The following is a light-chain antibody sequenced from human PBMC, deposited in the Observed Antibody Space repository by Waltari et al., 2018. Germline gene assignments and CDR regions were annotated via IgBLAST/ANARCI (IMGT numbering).Light chain of an antibody. CDR3: QQYYTFPYT. J-gene: IGKJ2*01. Sequence: VISMTQSPSFLSASRGDRVTTSCRVRQGISTSLAWYQQKPGKAPDLLIHAASTLQTGVSSRFRGSGSGTDFTLTISGLQSEDVATYYCQQYYTFPYTFGQGTKLEIK. CDR1: QGISTS. V-gene: IGKV1D-8*01. CDR2: AAS.